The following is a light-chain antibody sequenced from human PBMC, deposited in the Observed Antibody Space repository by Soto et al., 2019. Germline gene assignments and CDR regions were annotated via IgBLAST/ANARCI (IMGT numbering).Light chain of an antibody. CDR3: SSYAGANNYYL. CDR1: SSDIGGYNY. V-gene: IGLV2-8*01. Sequence: QSVLTQPPSASGSPGQSVTISCTGTSSDIGGYNYVSWYQHHPDKVPKPIIYQVFHRPSGVPDRFSGSKSGNTAFLTVSGLQTDDEADYYCSSYAGANNYYLFGTGTKVTVL. CDR2: QVF. J-gene: IGLJ1*01.